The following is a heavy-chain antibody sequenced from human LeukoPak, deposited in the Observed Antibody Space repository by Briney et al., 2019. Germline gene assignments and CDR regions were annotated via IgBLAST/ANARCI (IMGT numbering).Heavy chain of an antibody. V-gene: IGHV1-2*02. Sequence: ASLKVSCKASGYTFTGYYMHWVRQAPGHRLEWMGWINPNSSGTNYAQKFQGRVTMTRDTSISTAYMELSRLRSDDTAVYYCARDPSIVGASAWFDPWGQGTLVTVSS. D-gene: IGHD1-26*01. CDR3: ARDPSIVGASAWFDP. J-gene: IGHJ5*02. CDR2: INPNSSGT. CDR1: GYTFTGYY.